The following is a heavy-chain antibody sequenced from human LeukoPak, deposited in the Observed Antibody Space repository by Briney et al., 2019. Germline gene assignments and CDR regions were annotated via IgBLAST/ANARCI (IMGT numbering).Heavy chain of an antibody. CDR2: ISGSGGST. J-gene: IGHJ4*02. CDR3: AKGTSPYSSGWYPFDY. V-gene: IGHV3-23*01. Sequence: PGGSLRLSCAASGLTFSNYGMSWVRQAPGKGLEWVSGISGSGGSTYYADSVKGRFTISRDNSKNTLYLQMNSLRAEDTAVYYCAKGTSPYSSGWYPFDYWGQGTLVTVSS. D-gene: IGHD6-19*01. CDR1: GLTFSNYG.